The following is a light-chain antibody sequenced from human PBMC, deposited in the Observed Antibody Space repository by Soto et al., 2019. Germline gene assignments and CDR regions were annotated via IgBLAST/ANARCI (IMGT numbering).Light chain of an antibody. V-gene: IGKV1-6*01. CDR3: LQDYNYPRT. CDR1: QGIRND. Sequence: AIQMTQSPSSLSASVGDRVTITCRAIQGIRNDLGWYQQKPGKAPQPLIYAASSLQSGVPSRFSGSGSGTDVTLTISSLQPEDFATYYCLQDYNYPRTFGQGTKVEI. CDR2: AAS. J-gene: IGKJ1*01.